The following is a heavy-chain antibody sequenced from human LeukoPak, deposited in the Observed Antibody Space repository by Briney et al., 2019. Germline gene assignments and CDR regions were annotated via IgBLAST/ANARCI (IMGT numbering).Heavy chain of an antibody. CDR2: IGTAGDT. CDR1: GFIFSSYD. Sequence: QSGGSLRLSCAASGFIFSSYDMHWVRQATGKGLEWVSAIGTAGDTYYPGSVKGRFTISRENAKNSLYLQMNSLRAGDTAVYYCARERHRGAFDIWGQGSMVTVSS. V-gene: IGHV3-13*01. CDR3: ARERHRGAFDI. D-gene: IGHD6-25*01. J-gene: IGHJ3*02.